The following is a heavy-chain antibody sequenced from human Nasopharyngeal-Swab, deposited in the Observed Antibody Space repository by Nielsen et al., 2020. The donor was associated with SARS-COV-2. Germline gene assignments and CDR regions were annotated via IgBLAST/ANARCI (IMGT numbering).Heavy chain of an antibody. CDR1: GYTFTGYY. J-gene: IGHJ4*02. D-gene: IGHD1-26*01. Sequence: ASVKVSCKASGYTFTGYYMHWVRQAPGQGLEWMGWINPNSGGTNYAQKFQGRVTMTRDTSISTAYMELRSLRSDDTAVYYCARVNRVEWEPQGYWGQGTLVTVSS. V-gene: IGHV1-2*02. CDR2: INPNSGGT. CDR3: ARVNRVEWEPQGY.